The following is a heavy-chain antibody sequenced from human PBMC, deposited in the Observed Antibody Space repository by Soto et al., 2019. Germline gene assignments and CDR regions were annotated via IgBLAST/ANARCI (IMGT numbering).Heavy chain of an antibody. D-gene: IGHD1-26*01. Sequence: SETLSLTCSVSGGSITSHYWTWVRQPPGKGLEWIGYMYYSGRTNYNPSLKSRVTVSIDPSKNQFSLQMSSITAADTAVYYCARWVLLAPDVWGKGTTVTVSS. CDR2: MYYSGRT. V-gene: IGHV4-59*08. J-gene: IGHJ6*04. CDR1: GGSITSHY. CDR3: ARWVLLAPDV.